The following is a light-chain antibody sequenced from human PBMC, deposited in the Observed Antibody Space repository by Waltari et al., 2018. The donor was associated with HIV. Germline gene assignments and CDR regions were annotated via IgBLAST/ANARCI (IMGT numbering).Light chain of an antibody. V-gene: IGLV2-23*02. Sequence: QSALTQPASVSGSPGQSITISCTGTSSNVGSDDLVSWYQQHPGEAHKLIIYEVTKRPSAVSNLFSGSKSGNTASLTISGLQAEDEADYYCCSCPRSGIRYVFGTGTKVTVL. CDR2: EVT. CDR3: CSCPRSGIRYV. J-gene: IGLJ1*01. CDR1: SSNVGSDDL.